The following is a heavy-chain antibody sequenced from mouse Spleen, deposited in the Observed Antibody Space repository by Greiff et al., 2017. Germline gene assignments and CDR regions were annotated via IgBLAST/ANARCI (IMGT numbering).Heavy chain of an antibody. J-gene: IGHJ2*01. D-gene: IGHD4-1*01. CDR2: IDPETGGT. CDR1: GYTFTDYE. Sequence: VKLQESGAELVRPGASVTLSCKASGYTFTDYEMHWVKQTPVHGLEWIGAIDPETGGTAYNQKFKGKAILTADKSSSTAYMELRSLTSEDSAVYYCTRSALGPTDYWGQGTTLTVSS. CDR3: TRSALGPTDY. V-gene: IGHV1-15*01.